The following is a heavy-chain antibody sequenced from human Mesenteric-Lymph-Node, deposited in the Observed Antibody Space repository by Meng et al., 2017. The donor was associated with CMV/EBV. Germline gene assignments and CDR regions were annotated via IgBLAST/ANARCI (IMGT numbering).Heavy chain of an antibody. V-gene: IGHV4-59*01. D-gene: IGHD4-11*01. Sequence: GSLRLSCTVSGGSISSYYWSWIRQPPGKGLEWIGYIYYSGSTNYNPSLKSRVTLSVDLSKNQFSLKLSSVTAADTAIYYCARDTVARGVDYWGQGTLVTVPQ. CDR2: IYYSGST. CDR3: ARDTVARGVDY. CDR1: GGSISSYY. J-gene: IGHJ4*02.